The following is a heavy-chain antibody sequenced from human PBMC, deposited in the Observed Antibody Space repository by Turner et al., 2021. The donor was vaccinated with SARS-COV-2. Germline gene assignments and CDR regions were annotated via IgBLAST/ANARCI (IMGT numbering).Heavy chain of an antibody. CDR2: IYSGGRT. D-gene: IGHD3-22*01. CDR1: GFTVSSNY. J-gene: IGHJ6*02. Sequence: EVQLVESGGGLVQPGWSLRLSFAASGFTVSSNYMSWVRQAPGKGLEWVSIIYSGGRTYYADSGKGRFTISRDNSKNTLYLQMNRLRAEDTAVYYCASEQDSSGFVGMDVWGQGTTVTVSS. V-gene: IGHV3-66*01. CDR3: ASEQDSSGFVGMDV.